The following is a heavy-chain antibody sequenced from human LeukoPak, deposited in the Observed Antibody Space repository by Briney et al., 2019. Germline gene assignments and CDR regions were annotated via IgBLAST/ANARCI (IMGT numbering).Heavy chain of an antibody. D-gene: IGHD3-16*01. CDR3: VKLRGVGGPWR. CDR1: GGSISSGSYY. V-gene: IGHV4-61*02. CDR2: IYTSGST. J-gene: IGHJ4*02. Sequence: PSETPSLTCTVSGGSISSGSYYWSWIRQPAGKGLEWIGRIYTSGSTNYNPSLKSRVTISVDTSKNQFSLKLSSVTAADTAVYYCVKLRGVGGPWRWGQGTLVTVSS.